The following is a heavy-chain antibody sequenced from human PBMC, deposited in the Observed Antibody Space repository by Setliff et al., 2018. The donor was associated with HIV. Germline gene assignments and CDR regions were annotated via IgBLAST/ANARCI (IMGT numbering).Heavy chain of an antibody. Sequence: GGSLRLSCAASGLTFSDYVMYWVRQAPGKGLEWVSAISGSGGSTYYADSVKGRFIISRDNSKNTLYLQMNSLRAQDTAIYYCAKNFFGSGYYFFFDFWGQGTLVTVSS. D-gene: IGHD3-10*01. V-gene: IGHV3-23*01. CDR1: GLTFSDYV. CDR3: AKNFFGSGYYFFFDF. CDR2: ISGSGGST. J-gene: IGHJ4*02.